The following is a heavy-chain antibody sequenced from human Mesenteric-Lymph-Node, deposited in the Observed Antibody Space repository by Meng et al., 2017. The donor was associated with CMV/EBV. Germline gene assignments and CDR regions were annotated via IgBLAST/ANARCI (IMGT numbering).Heavy chain of an antibody. CDR1: GFTVSSNY. D-gene: IGHD3/OR15-3a*01. V-gene: IGHV3-53*01. CDR2: IYSGGST. J-gene: IGHJ4*02. CDR3: ARLGPPTY. Sequence: GESLKISCAASGFTVSSNYMSWVRQAPGKGLEWVSVIYSGGSTYYADSVKGRFTISRDNSKNTLYLQMNSLRAEDTAVYYCARLGPPTYWGQGTLVTVSS.